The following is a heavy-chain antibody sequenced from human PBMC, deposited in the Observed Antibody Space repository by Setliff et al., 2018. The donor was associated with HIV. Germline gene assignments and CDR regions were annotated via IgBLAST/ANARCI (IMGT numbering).Heavy chain of an antibody. J-gene: IGHJ4*02. CDR3: ARRAGNYLDY. CDR1: GTSFSGYY. V-gene: IGHV4-34*01. Sequence: PSETLSLPCAVYGTSFSGYYWNWIRQSPGKGLEWIGEVDHSGGTKFNPSLKSRVTISLKTSKNQFSLSLSSVTVADTGLYFCARRAGNYLDYWGQGTLVTVSS. CDR2: VDHSGGT.